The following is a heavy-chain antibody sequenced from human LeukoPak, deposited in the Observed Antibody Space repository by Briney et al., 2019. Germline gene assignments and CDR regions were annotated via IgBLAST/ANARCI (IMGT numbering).Heavy chain of an antibody. Sequence: SETLSLTCAVSGCSISSGYYWGWIRQPPGKGLEWIGIIYQSGSTFYNPSLKTRVTISVDTSKNQFSLTLSSVTAADTAVYYCARIFGSGNENYFYYMDVWGKGTTVTVSS. CDR3: ARIFGSGNENYFYYMDV. CDR2: IYQSGST. CDR1: GCSISSGYY. J-gene: IGHJ6*03. D-gene: IGHD3-10*01. V-gene: IGHV4-38-2*01.